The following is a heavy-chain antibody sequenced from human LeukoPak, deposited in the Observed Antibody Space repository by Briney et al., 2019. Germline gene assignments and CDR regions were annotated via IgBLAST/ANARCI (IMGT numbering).Heavy chain of an antibody. V-gene: IGHV3-7*01. J-gene: IGHJ4*02. CDR2: IKQDGSEK. CDR1: GFTFSSYE. Sequence: GSLRLSCAASGFTFSSYEMNWVRQAPGKGLEWVANIKQDGSEKYYVDSVKGRFTISRDNAKNSLYLQMNSLRAEDTAVYYCARDSLIAVAGHWGQGTLVTVSS. D-gene: IGHD6-19*01. CDR3: ARDSLIAVAGH.